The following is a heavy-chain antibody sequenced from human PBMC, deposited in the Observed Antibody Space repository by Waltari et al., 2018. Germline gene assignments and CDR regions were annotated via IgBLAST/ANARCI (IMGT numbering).Heavy chain of an antibody. CDR1: GFPFSAYP. V-gene: IGHV3-23*01. CDR2: RSGSGRDK. Sequence: EVELLDSGGGLVQPGGSLRLSCAASGFPFSAYPRAWVRQAPGEGVEWVSARSGSGRDKYYTDSVKGRFTISRDNSQNMLYLQMHSLRAEDTAVYYCAKGHTGFYVNFFGPWGQGSLVTVSS. CDR3: AKGHTGFYVNFFGP. D-gene: IGHD3-9*01. J-gene: IGHJ5*02.